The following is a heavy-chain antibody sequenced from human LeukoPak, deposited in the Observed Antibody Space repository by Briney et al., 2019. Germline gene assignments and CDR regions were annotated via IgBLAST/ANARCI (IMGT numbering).Heavy chain of an antibody. CDR1: GFTSSNYW. V-gene: IGHV3-7*03. CDR2: IKQDGSEK. J-gene: IGHJ4*02. D-gene: IGHD4-17*01. CDR3: ARAPGDPPNY. Sequence: GGSLRLSCAASGFTSSNYWMSWVRQAPGKGLEWVANIKQDGSEKYHVDSVKGRFTISRDNAKNSLYLQMNSLRAEDTAMYYCARAPGDPPNYWGQGTLVTVSS.